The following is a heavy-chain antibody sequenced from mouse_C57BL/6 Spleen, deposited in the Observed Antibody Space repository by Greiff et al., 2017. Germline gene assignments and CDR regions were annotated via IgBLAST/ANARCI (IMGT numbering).Heavy chain of an antibody. CDR2: ISYSGNT. CDR3: ARYRITTVVGNFDV. J-gene: IGHJ1*03. V-gene: IGHV3-8*01. CDR1: GYSITSDY. D-gene: IGHD1-1*01. Sequence: DVMLVESGPGLAKPSQTLSLTCSVTGYSITSDYWNWIRKFPGNKLEYMGYISYSGNTYYNPSLKSRISITRDTSKNQYYLQLNSVTTEDTATYYCARYRITTVVGNFDVWGTGTTVTVSS.